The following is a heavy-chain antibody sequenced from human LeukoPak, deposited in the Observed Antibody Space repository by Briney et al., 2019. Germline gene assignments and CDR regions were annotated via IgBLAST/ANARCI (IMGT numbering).Heavy chain of an antibody. Sequence: SETLSLTCTVSGVSISSYYRSWIRQPAGKGLEWIGRIYTSGSTNYNPSLKSRVTMSVDTSKNQFSLKLSSVTAADTAVYYCAVNLTRHTFDIWGQGTMVTVSS. CDR1: GVSISSYY. V-gene: IGHV4-4*07. J-gene: IGHJ3*02. CDR2: IYTSGST. CDR3: AVNLTRHTFDI. D-gene: IGHD1-1*01.